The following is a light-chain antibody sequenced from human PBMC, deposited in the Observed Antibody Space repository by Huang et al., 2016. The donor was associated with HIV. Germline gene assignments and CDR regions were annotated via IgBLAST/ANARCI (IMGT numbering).Light chain of an antibody. CDR2: AAS. Sequence: DIQMTQSPSSLSASVGDRVAITCRARQGISNSLAWYQQKPGKAPKLLLYAASKLEGGVPSRFSGSCSGAVYTLTISSLQPEDVAVYHCQQYHGVPWTFGQGTKVEVK. V-gene: IGKV1-NL1*01. J-gene: IGKJ1*01. CDR3: QQYHGVPWT. CDR1: QGISNS.